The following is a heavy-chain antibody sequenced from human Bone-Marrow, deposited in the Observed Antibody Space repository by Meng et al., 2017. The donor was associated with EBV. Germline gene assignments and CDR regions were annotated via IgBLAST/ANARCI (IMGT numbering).Heavy chain of an antibody. D-gene: IGHD3-10*01. CDR3: ARVFLDYGSGSIDY. Sequence: QVHLVQAGAGVKKPGASVKVSCKASGYTFTGYYMHWVRQAPGQGLEWMGRINPNSGGTNYAQKFQGRVTMTRDTSISTAYMELSRLRSDDTAVYYCARVFLDYGSGSIDYWGQGTLVTVSS. CDR2: INPNSGGT. J-gene: IGHJ4*02. CDR1: GYTFTGYY. V-gene: IGHV1-2*06.